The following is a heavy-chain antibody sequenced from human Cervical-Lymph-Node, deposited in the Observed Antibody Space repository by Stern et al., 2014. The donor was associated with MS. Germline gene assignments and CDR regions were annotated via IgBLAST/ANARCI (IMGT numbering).Heavy chain of an antibody. J-gene: IGHJ4*02. CDR2: IYPGDSDA. V-gene: IGHV5-51*01. Sequence: EVQLVESGAEMKKPGESLKISCQVSGYTFTNYWIGWVRQMPGKDLEWMGIIYPGDSDARYSPSFQGQVIISVDKSINTAYLQWSSLKASDTAIYYCARHGTGSLWSFSRYWGQGTSVTVSS. CDR3: ARHGTGSLWSFSRY. D-gene: IGHD3/OR15-3a*01. CDR1: GYTFTNYW.